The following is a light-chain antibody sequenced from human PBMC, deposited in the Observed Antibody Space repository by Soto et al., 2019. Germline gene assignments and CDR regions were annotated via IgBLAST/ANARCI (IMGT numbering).Light chain of an antibody. Sequence: DIQMTQSPSSLSASVGDRVTITCRASQGISNYLAWYQQIPWKVPKLLISAASTLQSGVPSRFSGSVSGTDFTLTISSLQPEDVATYYCQKDTNVPAFGGGTKVEIK. CDR2: AAS. J-gene: IGKJ4*01. V-gene: IGKV1-27*01. CDR1: QGISNY. CDR3: QKDTNVPA.